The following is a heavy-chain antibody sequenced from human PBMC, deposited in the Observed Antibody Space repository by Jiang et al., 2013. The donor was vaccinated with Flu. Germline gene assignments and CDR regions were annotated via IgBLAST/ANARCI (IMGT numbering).Heavy chain of an antibody. CDR3: ARVGGGSSSSFDY. CDR1: GGSISSYY. J-gene: IGHJ4*02. D-gene: IGHD6-6*01. V-gene: IGHV4-59*01. CDR2: IYYSGST. Sequence: LLKPSETLSLTCTVSGGSISSYYWSWIRQPPGKGLEWIGYIYYSGSTNYNPSLKSRVTISVDTSKNQFSLKLSSVTAADTAVYYCARVGGGSSSSFDYWGQGTLVTVSS.